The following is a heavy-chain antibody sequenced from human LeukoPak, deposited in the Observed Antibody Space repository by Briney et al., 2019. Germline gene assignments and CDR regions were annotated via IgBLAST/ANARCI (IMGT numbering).Heavy chain of an antibody. CDR1: GYTFTGYY. CDR2: INPNSGGT. CDR3: ARGASIAVAGIVDY. D-gene: IGHD6-19*01. J-gene: IGHJ4*02. Sequence: ASVKVSCKASGYTFTGYYMHWVRQAPGQGLEWMGWINPNSGGTNYAQKFQGRVTMTRDTSISTAYMELSRLRSDDTAVYYCARGASIAVAGIVDYWGQGTLVTVSS. V-gene: IGHV1-2*02.